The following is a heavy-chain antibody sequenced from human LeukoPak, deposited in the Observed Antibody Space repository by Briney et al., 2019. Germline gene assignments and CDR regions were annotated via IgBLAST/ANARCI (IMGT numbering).Heavy chain of an antibody. CDR3: ARGYSGYGYAFDI. J-gene: IGHJ3*02. CDR2: INHSGST. Sequence: SETLSLTCAVYGGSFSGYYWSWIRQPPGKGLEWIGEINHSGSTNYNPSLKSRVTISVDTSKNQFSLKLSSVAAADTAVYYCARGYSGYGYAFDIWGQGTMVIVSS. D-gene: IGHD5-12*01. CDR1: GGSFSGYY. V-gene: IGHV4-34*01.